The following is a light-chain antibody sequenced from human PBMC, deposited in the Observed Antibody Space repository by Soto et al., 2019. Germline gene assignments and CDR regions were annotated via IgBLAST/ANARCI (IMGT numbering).Light chain of an antibody. CDR1: QSVSTY. Sequence: EMVLTQSPATLSLSPWERATLSCRASQSVSTYLAWYQQKPGQAPRLLIYDASSRATGIPARFTGSGSGTDFTLTISSLEPEDFAVYYCQQRSSWPPYTFGQGTKVEIQ. J-gene: IGKJ2*01. V-gene: IGKV3-11*01. CDR3: QQRSSWPPYT. CDR2: DAS.